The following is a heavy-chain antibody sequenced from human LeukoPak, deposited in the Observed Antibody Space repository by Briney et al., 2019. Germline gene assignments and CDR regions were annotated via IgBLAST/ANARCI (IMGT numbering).Heavy chain of an antibody. CDR3: SASRPHYGDYYGLDV. CDR2: IFDAGRT. Sequence: GGSLRLSCAASGFTVSGTYMSWVREAAGKGWERGSTIFDAGRTTYAESVKGRFTISRDNSKNTLYLQMNSLRTEDTAVYFCSASRPHYGDYYGLDVWGHGTTVTVSS. D-gene: IGHD4/OR15-4a*01. J-gene: IGHJ6*02. CDR1: GFTVSGTY. V-gene: IGHV3-53*05.